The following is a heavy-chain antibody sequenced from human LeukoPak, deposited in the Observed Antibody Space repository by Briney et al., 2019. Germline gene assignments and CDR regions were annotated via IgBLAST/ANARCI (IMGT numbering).Heavy chain of an antibody. D-gene: IGHD2-2*02. V-gene: IGHV3-23*01. CDR1: GFTFSSYA. CDR3: AKKDCSTTSCYKAFDS. CDR2: ISTSGGST. Sequence: GGSLRLSCAASGFTFSSYAMSWVRQAPGKGLERVSVISTSGGSTDNADSVKGRFTISRDNSKNTLYLQMNSLRAEDTAVYYCAKKDCSTTSCYKAFDSWGQGTLVTVSS. J-gene: IGHJ4*02.